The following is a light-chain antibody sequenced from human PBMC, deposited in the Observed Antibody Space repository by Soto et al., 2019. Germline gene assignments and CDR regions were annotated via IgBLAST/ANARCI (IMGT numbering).Light chain of an antibody. Sequence: EIVMTQSPATLSMSPGERATLSCRASQSVAKDLTWYQHKPGQAPRLLIHGASTRATGIPARFSGGGSVTEFTLTISSLQSEDFALYYCQQYEKWPPSITFGQGTRLEIK. V-gene: IGKV3-15*01. CDR1: QSVAKD. CDR2: GAS. CDR3: QQYEKWPPSIT. J-gene: IGKJ5*01.